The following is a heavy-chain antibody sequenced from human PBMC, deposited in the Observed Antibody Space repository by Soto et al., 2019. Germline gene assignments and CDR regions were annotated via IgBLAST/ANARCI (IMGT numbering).Heavy chain of an antibody. V-gene: IGHV5-51*01. CDR2: IYPGDSDT. J-gene: IGHJ1*01. D-gene: IGHD3-22*01. CDR1: GYSFTSYW. Sequence: GESLKISCKGSGYSFTSYWIGWVRQMLGKGLEWMGIIYPGDSDTRYSPSFQGQVTISADKSISTAYLQWSSLKASDTAMYYCARLYYYDSSGSGAEYFQHWGQGTLVTVSS. CDR3: ARLYYYDSSGSGAEYFQH.